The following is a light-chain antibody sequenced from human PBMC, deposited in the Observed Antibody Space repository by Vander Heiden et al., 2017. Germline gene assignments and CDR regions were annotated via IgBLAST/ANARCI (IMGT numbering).Light chain of an antibody. V-gene: IGLV3-1*01. CDR1: KLGDKY. Sequence: SYELTQPPSASVSPGQTASIACSGDKLGDKYACWYQQKPGKSPVLVIYQDSKRPSGIPERFSGSNSGNTATLTISGTQAMDEADYYCQAWDSSTAVFGTGTKVTGL. J-gene: IGLJ1*01. CDR2: QDS. CDR3: QAWDSSTAV.